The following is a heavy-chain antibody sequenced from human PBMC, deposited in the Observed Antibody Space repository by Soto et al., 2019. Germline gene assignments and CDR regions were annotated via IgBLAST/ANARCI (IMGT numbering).Heavy chain of an antibody. CDR2: TNAGNGNT. CDR1: GYTFTSYA. V-gene: IGHV1-3*01. Sequence: ASVKVSCKASGYTFTSYAMHWVRQAPGQRLEWMGWTNAGNGNTKYSQKFQGRVTITRDTSASTAYMELSSLRSEDTAVYYCARDGAVAGLDAFDIWGQGTMVTVSS. D-gene: IGHD6-19*01. J-gene: IGHJ3*02. CDR3: ARDGAVAGLDAFDI.